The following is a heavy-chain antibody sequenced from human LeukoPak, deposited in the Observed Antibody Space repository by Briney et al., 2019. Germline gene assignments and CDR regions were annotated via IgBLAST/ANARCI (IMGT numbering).Heavy chain of an antibody. Sequence: GGSLTLSCAASGFIFSSSWMGWVRQAPGKGLEWVANIKTDGSEKYYVDYVKGRFTISRDNAKNSLYLQMNSLRAEDTAVYYCVRDGGVSGYDLLDYWGQGTLVAVSS. CDR1: GFIFSSSW. D-gene: IGHD5-12*01. CDR2: IKTDGSEK. CDR3: VRDGGVSGYDLLDY. V-gene: IGHV3-7*01. J-gene: IGHJ4*02.